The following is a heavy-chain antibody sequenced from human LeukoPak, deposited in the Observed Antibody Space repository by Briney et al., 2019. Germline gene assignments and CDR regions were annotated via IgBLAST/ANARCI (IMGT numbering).Heavy chain of an antibody. CDR1: GYTFTSYG. J-gene: IGHJ4*02. Sequence: ASVKVSCKASGYTFTSYGISWVRQAPGQGLEWMGWISAYNGNTNYAQKLQGRVTMTTDTSTSTAYMELSSLRSEDTAVYYCARVRVGALFDYWGQGTLVTVSS. CDR2: ISAYNGNT. CDR3: ARVRVGALFDY. D-gene: IGHD1-26*01. V-gene: IGHV1-18*01.